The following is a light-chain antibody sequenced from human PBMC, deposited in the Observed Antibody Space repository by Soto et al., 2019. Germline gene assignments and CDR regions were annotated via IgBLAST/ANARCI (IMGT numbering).Light chain of an antibody. Sequence: EIVLTQSPATLSLSPGERVTLSCRASQSVSSSLAWYQQKRGQAPRLLIFDASKGATGIPARFSGSGSGTDFTLTISSLEPEDFAVYYCHQRYNWPQTFGQGTRLEIK. J-gene: IGKJ5*01. CDR1: QSVSSS. V-gene: IGKV3-11*01. CDR2: DAS. CDR3: HQRYNWPQT.